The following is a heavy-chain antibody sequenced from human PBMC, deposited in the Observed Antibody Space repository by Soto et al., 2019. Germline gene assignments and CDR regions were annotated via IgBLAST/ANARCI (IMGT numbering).Heavy chain of an antibody. J-gene: IGHJ6*02. V-gene: IGHV3-30*18. CDR2: ISYDGSNK. CDR1: GFTFSSYG. D-gene: IGHD2-2*01. Sequence: PGGSLRLSCAASGFTFSSYGMHWVRQAPGKGLEWVAVISYDGSNKYYADSVKGRFTISRDNSKNTLYLQMNSLRAEDTAVYYCAKGPRRDHCSSTSCYGRYGMDVWGQGTTVTVSS. CDR3: AKGPRRDHCSSTSCYGRYGMDV.